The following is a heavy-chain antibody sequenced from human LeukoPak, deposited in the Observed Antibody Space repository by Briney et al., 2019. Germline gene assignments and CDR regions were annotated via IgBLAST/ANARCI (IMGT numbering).Heavy chain of an antibody. Sequence: PGGSPRLSCAASGFTFSSYAMSWVRQAPGKGLEWVSAISGSGGSTYYADSVKGRFTISRDNSKNTLYLQMNSLRAEDTAVYYCAKSRDLPLDAFDIWGQGTMVTVSS. CDR1: GFTFSSYA. J-gene: IGHJ3*02. CDR3: AKSRDLPLDAFDI. CDR2: ISGSGGST. V-gene: IGHV3-23*01.